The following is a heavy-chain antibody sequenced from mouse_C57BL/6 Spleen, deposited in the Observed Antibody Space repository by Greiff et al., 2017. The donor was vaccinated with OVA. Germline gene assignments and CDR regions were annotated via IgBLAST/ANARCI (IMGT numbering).Heavy chain of an antibody. J-gene: IGHJ2*01. V-gene: IGHV5-6*01. D-gene: IGHD2-13*01. CDR1: GFTFSSYD. Sequence: EVQRVESGGDLVKPGGSLKLSCAASGFTFSSYDMFWVSQTPDKRLEWVATISSGGGYPYYPDSVKGRVTITRDNAKNTLYLQMSMLKSEDTAMYDCARHGDWGFDYWGQGTTLTVSS. CDR3: ARHGDWGFDY. CDR2: ISSGGGYP.